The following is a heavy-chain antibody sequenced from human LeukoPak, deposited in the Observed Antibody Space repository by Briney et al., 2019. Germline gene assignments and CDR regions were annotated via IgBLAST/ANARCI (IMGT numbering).Heavy chain of an antibody. D-gene: IGHD3-22*01. Sequence: GGSLRPSCAASGFTFSSYSMNWVRQAPGKGLGWVSYISRSSSTIYYADSVKGRFTISRDNAKNSLYLQMNSLRDEDTAVYYCARDDSSVDWFDPWGQGTLVTVSS. CDR1: GFTFSSYS. J-gene: IGHJ5*02. V-gene: IGHV3-48*02. CDR2: ISRSSSTI. CDR3: ARDDSSVDWFDP.